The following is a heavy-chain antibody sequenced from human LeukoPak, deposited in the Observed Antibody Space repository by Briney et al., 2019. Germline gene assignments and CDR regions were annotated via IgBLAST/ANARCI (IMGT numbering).Heavy chain of an antibody. CDR3: AREMGVVTAHGIDV. CDR2: IYYSGST. Sequence: PSETLSLTCIVSGGSISSISSNNYHWGWIRQPPGKGLEWIGSIYYSGSTYYNPSLKSRVTISVDTSKNQFSLKLSSVTAADTALYYCAREMGVVTAHGIDVWGQGTTVTVSS. CDR1: GGSISSISSNNYH. V-gene: IGHV4-39*02. J-gene: IGHJ6*02. D-gene: IGHD4-23*01.